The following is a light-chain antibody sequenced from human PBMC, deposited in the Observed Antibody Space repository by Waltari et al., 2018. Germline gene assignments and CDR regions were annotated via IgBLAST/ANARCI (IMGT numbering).Light chain of an antibody. CDR3: QHYVRLPVT. CDR2: ATS. J-gene: IGKJ1*01. Sequence: EIVLTQSPGPLSLSPGERATLPCRASQSVGRSLAWYQQKRGRAPSLLIYATSTRATGIPDRFSGSGSGTDFSLTISRLEPEDFAVYYCQHYVRLPVTFGLGTKVEIK. CDR1: QSVGRS. V-gene: IGKV3-20*01.